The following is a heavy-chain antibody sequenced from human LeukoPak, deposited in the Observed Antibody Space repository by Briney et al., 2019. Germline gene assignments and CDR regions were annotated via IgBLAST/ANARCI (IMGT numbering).Heavy chain of an antibody. V-gene: IGHV3-48*03. CDR1: GFIFSSYE. D-gene: IGHD4-17*01. Sequence: GGSLRLSCAASGFIFSSYEMSWVRQAPGKGLEWVSYISSSGRTMYYADSVKGRFTVSRDSAKNSLYLQMNSLRAEDTAVYYCARELREAFDIWGQGTMVTVSS. CDR2: ISSSGRTM. J-gene: IGHJ3*02. CDR3: ARELREAFDI.